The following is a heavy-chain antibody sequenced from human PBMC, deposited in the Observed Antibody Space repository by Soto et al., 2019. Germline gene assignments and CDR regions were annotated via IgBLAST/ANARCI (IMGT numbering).Heavy chain of an antibody. Sequence: EEQLVESGGGWVKPGGSLRVSCAVSGFTFSHAWMSWVRQAPGKGLEWVGRIKSKADGGTTDYAAPVKGRFTISRDDPKNTLYLQMNSLKTEDTAGYYCTTRLWFGEPHTLGMDVWGQGTTVTVSS. CDR2: IKSKADGGTT. D-gene: IGHD3-10*01. V-gene: IGHV3-15*01. J-gene: IGHJ6*02. CDR1: GFTFSHAW. CDR3: TTRLWFGEPHTLGMDV.